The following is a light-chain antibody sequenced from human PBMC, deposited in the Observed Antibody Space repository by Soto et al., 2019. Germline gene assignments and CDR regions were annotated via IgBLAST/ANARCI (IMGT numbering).Light chain of an antibody. CDR2: YDS. Sequence: SYELTQPPSVSVAPGKPARITCGGNNIGSKSVHWYQQKPGQAPVLVIYYDSDRPSGIPERFSGSNPGNTATLTISRVEAGDEADYYCQVWDSSSNHVVFGGGSNVTVL. V-gene: IGLV3-21*04. J-gene: IGLJ2*01. CDR3: QVWDSSSNHVV. CDR1: NIGSKS.